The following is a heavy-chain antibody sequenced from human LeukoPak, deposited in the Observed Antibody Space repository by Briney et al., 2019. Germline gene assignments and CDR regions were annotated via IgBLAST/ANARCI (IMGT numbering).Heavy chain of an antibody. Sequence: GGSLRLSCAASGFTFDDYGMSWVRQAPGKGLEWVSGINWNGGSTGYADSVKGRFTISRDNAKNSLYLQMNSLRAEDTALYYCAGATRGWLGFDYWGQGTLVTVSS. D-gene: IGHD1-26*01. J-gene: IGHJ4*02. CDR2: INWNGGST. CDR3: AGATRGWLGFDY. V-gene: IGHV3-20*04. CDR1: GFTFDDYG.